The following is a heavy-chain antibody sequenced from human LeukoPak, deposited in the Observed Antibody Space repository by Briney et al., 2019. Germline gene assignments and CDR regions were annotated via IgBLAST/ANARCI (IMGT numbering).Heavy chain of an antibody. Sequence: GGSLRLSCAASGFTFSSYGMYWVRQAPGKGLEWVAFIRYDGSNKYYADSVKGRFTISRDNSKNTLYLQMNSLRAEDTAVYYCARTTRKGSGYYYGYFDYWGQGTLVTVSS. CDR1: GFTFSSYG. V-gene: IGHV3-30*02. CDR2: IRYDGSNK. D-gene: IGHD3-22*01. J-gene: IGHJ4*02. CDR3: ARTTRKGSGYYYGYFDY.